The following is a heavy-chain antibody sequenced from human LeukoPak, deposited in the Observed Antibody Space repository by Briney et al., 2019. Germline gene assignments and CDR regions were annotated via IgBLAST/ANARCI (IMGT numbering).Heavy chain of an antibody. CDR1: GFIFSKNG. CDR3: TTDQGRYGDLPFDY. V-gene: IGHV3-15*01. Sequence: GGSLRLSCAASGFIFSKNGMHWVRQAPGKGLEWVGRIKSKTDGGTTDYAAPVKGRFTISRDDSKNTLYLQMNSLKTEDTAVYYCTTDQGRYGDLPFDYWGQGTLVTVSS. J-gene: IGHJ4*02. CDR2: IKSKTDGGTT. D-gene: IGHD4-17*01.